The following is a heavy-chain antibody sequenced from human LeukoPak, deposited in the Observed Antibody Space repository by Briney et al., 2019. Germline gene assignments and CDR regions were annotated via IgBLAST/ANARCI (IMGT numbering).Heavy chain of an antibody. J-gene: IGHJ3*02. Sequence: SVKVSCKASGGTFSSYAISWVRQAPGQGLEWMGGIIPIFGTANYAQKFQGRVTITADESTSTAYMELSSLRSEDTAVYYFATRGGGEYQLSNAFDIWGQGTMVTVSS. CDR2: IIPIFGTA. CDR3: ATRGGGEYQLSNAFDI. V-gene: IGHV1-69*13. D-gene: IGHD2-2*01. CDR1: GGTFSSYA.